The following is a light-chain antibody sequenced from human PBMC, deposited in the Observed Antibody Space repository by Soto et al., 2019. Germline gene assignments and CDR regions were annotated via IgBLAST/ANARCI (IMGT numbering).Light chain of an antibody. Sequence: QSVLTQPPSASGTPGQRVTISCSGSSSNIGSKYVYWYQQLPGTAPKLLMYRNNQRPSGVPDRFSGSKSGTPASLAISGLRSEDEADYYCAAWDAGVSGPAFGGGTQLTVL. J-gene: IGLJ2*01. V-gene: IGLV1-47*01. CDR1: SSNIGSKY. CDR3: AAWDAGVSGPA. CDR2: RNN.